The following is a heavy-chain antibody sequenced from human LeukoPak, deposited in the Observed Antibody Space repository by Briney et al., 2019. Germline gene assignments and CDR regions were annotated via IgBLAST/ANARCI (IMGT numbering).Heavy chain of an antibody. CDR3: ARAGLPAAIDY. Sequence: GGSLRLSCAPSGFSFSTYWMSWVRQAPGKGLEWVANIKEDGSQKYYVDSVKGRFTISRDNAKNTLYLQMNSLRAEDTAVYYCARAGLPAAIDYWGQGTLVTVSS. D-gene: IGHD2-2*01. V-gene: IGHV3-7*01. CDR2: IKEDGSQK. J-gene: IGHJ4*02. CDR1: GFSFSTYW.